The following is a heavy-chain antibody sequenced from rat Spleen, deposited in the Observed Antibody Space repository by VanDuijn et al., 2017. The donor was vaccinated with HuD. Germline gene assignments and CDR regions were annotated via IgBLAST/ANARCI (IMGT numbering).Heavy chain of an antibody. J-gene: IGHJ4*01. CDR1: GFTFSDYY. Sequence: EVQLVESGGGLVQPGRSLKLSCAASGFTFSDYYMAWVRQAPTMGLEWLAYISYDCGSIYDRDSVKGRFTISRDNAKRSRYLQMDSLRSEDTATYYCTTDHFYYSAYYVMDAWGQGASVTVSS. V-gene: IGHV5-20*01. CDR2: ISYDCGSI. D-gene: IGHD1-1*01. CDR3: TTDHFYYSAYYVMDA.